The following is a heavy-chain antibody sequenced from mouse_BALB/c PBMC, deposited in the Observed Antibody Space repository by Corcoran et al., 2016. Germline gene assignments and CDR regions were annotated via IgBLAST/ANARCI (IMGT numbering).Heavy chain of an antibody. CDR3: ARGATDDAKDY. CDR2: INPYNSGT. Sequence: EVQLQQTGPELVKPGASMKISCKASGYSFTGYTMNWVKQSHGKNLEWIGLINPYNSGTRYNQNFKGKSTLTVDKSSSTAYMELLSLTSEDSAFYYCARGATDDAKDYWGQGTSVTVSS. V-gene: IGHV1-18*01. CDR1: GYSFTGYT. J-gene: IGHJ4*01.